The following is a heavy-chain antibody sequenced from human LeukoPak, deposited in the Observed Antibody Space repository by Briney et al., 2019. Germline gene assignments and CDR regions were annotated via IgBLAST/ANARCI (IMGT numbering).Heavy chain of an antibody. CDR3: ARGGSSGWLFNQLFDY. V-gene: IGHV3-21*06. CDR1: GFTFNTYT. D-gene: IGHD6-19*01. J-gene: IGHJ4*02. Sequence: GGSLRISCAASGFTFNTYTMNWVRQAPGKGPEWVSSISPDSSYIYYADSLKGRFIISRDNAKHSLYLQINSLRAEDTAVYHCARGGSSGWLFNQLFDYWGQGTLVTVSS. CDR2: ISPDSSYI.